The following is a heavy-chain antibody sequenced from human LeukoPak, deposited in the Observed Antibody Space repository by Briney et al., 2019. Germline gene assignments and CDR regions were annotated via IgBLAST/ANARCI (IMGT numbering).Heavy chain of an antibody. CDR2: IKEDGSEK. V-gene: IGHV3-7*01. CDR3: ARARYSDF. CDR1: GFTFSNYW. J-gene: IGHJ4*02. Sequence: GSLRLSCVASGFTFSNYWMTWVRQAPGKGLEWVANIKEDGSEKNYADSVKGRFTISRDNAKNSLYLQMNSLRGEDTAVYYCARARYSDFWGQGTLVTVSS.